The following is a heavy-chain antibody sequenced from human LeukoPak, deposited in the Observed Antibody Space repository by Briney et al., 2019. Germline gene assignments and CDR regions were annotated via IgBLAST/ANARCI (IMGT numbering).Heavy chain of an antibody. V-gene: IGHV4-38-2*01. CDR3: ARRGINSVTKRAYDS. D-gene: IGHD4-17*01. CDR1: GYSITAGYY. J-gene: IGHJ4*02. Sequence: SETLSLTCVVSGYSITAGYYWDWIRQSPGKGLECLGSVHHSANTFPNPSLKSRLTISVDTSKNQFSLRLGSVTAADTAIYFCARRGINSVTKRAYDSWGQGTLVTVSP. CDR2: VHHSANT.